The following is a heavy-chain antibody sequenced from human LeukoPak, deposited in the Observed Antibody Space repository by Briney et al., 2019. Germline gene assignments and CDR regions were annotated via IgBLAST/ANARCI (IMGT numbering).Heavy chain of an antibody. Sequence: SETLSLTCTVSGGSISSYYWSWIRQPPGKGLEWIGYIYYSGSTNYNPSLKSRVTISVDTSKNQFSLKLSSVTAADTAVYYCARDERYWDTAKQLKPYYFDYWGQGTLVTVSS. CDR2: IYYSGST. V-gene: IGHV4-59*01. J-gene: IGHJ4*02. CDR3: ARDERYWDTAKQLKPYYFDY. D-gene: IGHD1-26*01. CDR1: GGSISSYY.